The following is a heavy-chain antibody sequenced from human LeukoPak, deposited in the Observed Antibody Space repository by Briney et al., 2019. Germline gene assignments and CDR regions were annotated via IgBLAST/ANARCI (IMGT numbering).Heavy chain of an antibody. J-gene: IGHJ4*02. Sequence: PGGSLRLSCAASGFTFDDYGMSWVRQAPGKGLEWVSGINWNGGSTGYADSVKGRFTISRDNAKNFLYLQMNSLRAEDTALYYCATESGGTTKWENFDYWGQGTLVTVSS. CDR1: GFTFDDYG. CDR3: ATESGGTTKWENFDY. D-gene: IGHD1-7*01. CDR2: INWNGGST. V-gene: IGHV3-20*04.